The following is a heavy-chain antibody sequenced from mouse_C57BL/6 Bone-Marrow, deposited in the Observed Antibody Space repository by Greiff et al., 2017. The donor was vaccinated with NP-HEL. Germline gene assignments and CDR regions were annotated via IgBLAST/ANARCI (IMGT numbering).Heavy chain of an antibody. V-gene: IGHV1-50*01. CDR2: IDPSDSYT. Sequence: QVQLQQPGAELVKPGASVKLSCKASGYTFTSYWMQWVKQRPGQGLEWIGEIDPSDSYTNYNQKFKGKATLTVDTSSSTAYMQLSSLTSEDSAVYYCARWGWLPFAYWGQGTLVTVSA. CDR3: ARWGWLPFAY. J-gene: IGHJ3*01. D-gene: IGHD2-3*01. CDR1: GYTFTSYW.